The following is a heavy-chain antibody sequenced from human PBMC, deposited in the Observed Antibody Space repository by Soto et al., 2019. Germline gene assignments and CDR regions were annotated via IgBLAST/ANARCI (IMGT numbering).Heavy chain of an antibody. J-gene: IGHJ4*02. V-gene: IGHV4-39*01. CDR1: GDSISSSTSY. D-gene: IGHD6-19*01. CDR2: TYYSGRT. Sequence: SETRSLTCTVSGDSISSSTSYRSWIRQPPGKGLEWIGNTYYSGRTYYNPSLKSRVTLSVDTSKNQFSLKLSSVTAADTAVYFCARHLAVATDRSIDYWGQGTLVTVS. CDR3: ARHLAVATDRSIDY.